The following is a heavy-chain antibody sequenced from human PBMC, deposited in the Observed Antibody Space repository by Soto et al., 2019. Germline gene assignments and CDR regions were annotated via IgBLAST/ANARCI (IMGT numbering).Heavy chain of an antibody. Sequence: PGGSLRLSCAASGFTFSSYAMHWVRQAPGRGLEWVAVISYDGSNKYYADSVKGRFTISRDNSKNTLYLQMNSLRAEDTAVYYCARAGTTPRWGQGTLVTVSS. J-gene: IGHJ4*02. CDR1: GFTFSSYA. V-gene: IGHV3-30-3*01. D-gene: IGHD1-1*01. CDR2: ISYDGSNK. CDR3: ARAGTTPR.